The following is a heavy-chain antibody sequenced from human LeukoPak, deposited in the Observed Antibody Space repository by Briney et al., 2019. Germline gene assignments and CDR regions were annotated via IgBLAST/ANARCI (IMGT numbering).Heavy chain of an antibody. J-gene: IGHJ6*03. CDR1: GYTLTELS. V-gene: IGHV1-24*01. Sequence: ASVKVSCKVSGYTLTELSMHWVRQAPGKGLEWMGGFDPEDGETIYAQKFQGRVTMTEDTSTDTAYMELSSLRSEDTAVYYCATLGYCSSTSCYTDYYYYYMDVWGKGTTVTVSS. D-gene: IGHD2-2*02. CDR2: FDPEDGET. CDR3: ATLGYCSSTSCYTDYYYYYMDV.